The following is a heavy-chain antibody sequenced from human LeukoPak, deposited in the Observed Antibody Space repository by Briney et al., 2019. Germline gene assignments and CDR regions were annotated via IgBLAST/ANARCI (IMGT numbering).Heavy chain of an antibody. CDR3: ARAHPSYYYGSGSYRPRYNWFDP. V-gene: IGHV1-8*03. Sequence: ASVKVSCKASGYTFTSYDINWVRQATGQGLEWMGWMNPNSGNTGCAQKFQGRVTITRNTSISTAYMELRSLRSDDTAVYYCARAHPSYYYGSGSYRPRYNWFDPWSQGTLVTVSS. CDR1: GYTFTSYD. J-gene: IGHJ5*02. CDR2: MNPNSGNT. D-gene: IGHD3-10*01.